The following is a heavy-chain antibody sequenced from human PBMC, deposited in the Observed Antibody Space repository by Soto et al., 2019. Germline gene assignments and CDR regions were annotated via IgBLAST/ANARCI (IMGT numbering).Heavy chain of an antibody. Sequence: SETLSLTCTVSRGCISSYYWSWIRKPPGKGLEWIGYIYYSGSTNYNPSLKSRVTISVDTSKNQFSLKLSSVTAADTAVYYCARVGALDYYDSSGYYFHYYGMDVWGQGTTVT. J-gene: IGHJ6*02. D-gene: IGHD3-22*01. CDR1: RGCISSYY. V-gene: IGHV4-59*01. CDR2: IYYSGST. CDR3: ARVGALDYYDSSGYYFHYYGMDV.